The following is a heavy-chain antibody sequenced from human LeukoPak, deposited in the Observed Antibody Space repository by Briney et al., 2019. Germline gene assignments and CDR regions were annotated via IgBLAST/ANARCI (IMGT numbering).Heavy chain of an antibody. Sequence: ASVKVSCKASGYTFTGYYIHWVRLAPGQGLEWMGWIKPYTGGTNTAQKFQGRVTLTGDTSISTAYMELSGLTSDDTAVYYCARAQYQLLYGYYNYYMDVWGKGTTVTVS. V-gene: IGHV1-2*02. CDR3: ARAQYQLLYGYYNYYMDV. D-gene: IGHD2-2*02. CDR1: GYTFTGYY. CDR2: IKPYTGGT. J-gene: IGHJ6*03.